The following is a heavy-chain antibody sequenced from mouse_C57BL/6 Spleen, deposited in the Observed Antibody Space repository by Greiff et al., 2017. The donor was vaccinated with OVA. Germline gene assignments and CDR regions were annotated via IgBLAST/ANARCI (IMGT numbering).Heavy chain of an antibody. Sequence: VKLVESGAELARPGASVKMSCKASGYTFTSYTMHWVKQRPGQGLEWIGYINPSSGYTKYNQKFKDKATLTAYKSSSTAYMQLSSLTSEDSAVYYCARSAAQATWFAYWGQGTLVTVSA. D-gene: IGHD3-2*02. CDR1: GYTFTSYT. J-gene: IGHJ3*01. V-gene: IGHV1-4*01. CDR3: ARSAAQATWFAY. CDR2: INPSSGYT.